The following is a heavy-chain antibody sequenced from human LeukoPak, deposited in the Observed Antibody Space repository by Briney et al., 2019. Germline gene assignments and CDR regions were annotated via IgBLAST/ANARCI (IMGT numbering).Heavy chain of an antibody. J-gene: IGHJ3*01. Sequence: ASVKVSRKASGGTFNNYAISWVRQAPGQGLEWMGRIVPTLGIANYAQEFQGRLIITADKATSSAYMELSSLRSEDTAVYYCARDQGDNSYGYYAIWYAFDVWGQGTMVTVSS. CDR2: IVPTLGIA. CDR1: GGTFNNYA. D-gene: IGHD5-18*01. V-gene: IGHV1-69*04. CDR3: ARDQGDNSYGYYAIWYAFDV.